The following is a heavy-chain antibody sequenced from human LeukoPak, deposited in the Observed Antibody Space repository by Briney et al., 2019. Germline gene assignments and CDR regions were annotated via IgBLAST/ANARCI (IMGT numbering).Heavy chain of an antibody. J-gene: IGHJ6*04. D-gene: IGHD3-10*02. CDR1: GFTFSSYW. V-gene: IGHV3-7*01. CDR2: IKQDGSEK. CDR3: AELGITMIGGV. Sequence: GGSLRLSCAASGFTFSSYWMSWVRQAPGKGLEWVANIKQDGSEKYYVDSVKGRFAISRDNAKNSLYLQMNSLRAEDTAVYYCAELGITMIGGVWGKGTTVTISS.